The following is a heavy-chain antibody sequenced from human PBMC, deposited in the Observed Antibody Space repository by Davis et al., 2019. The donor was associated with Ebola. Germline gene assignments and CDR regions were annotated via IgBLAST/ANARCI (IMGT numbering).Heavy chain of an antibody. D-gene: IGHD3-10*01. CDR2: ISGSGGST. J-gene: IGHJ4*02. V-gene: IGHV3-23*01. Sequence: GESLKISCAASGFTFSSYAMSWVRQAPGKGLEWVSAISGSGGSTYYADFVKGRFTISRDNSKNTLYLQMNSLRAEDTAVYYCANERYYYGSGSYYTVFDYWGQGTLVTVSS. CDR3: ANERYYYGSGSYYTVFDY. CDR1: GFTFSSYA.